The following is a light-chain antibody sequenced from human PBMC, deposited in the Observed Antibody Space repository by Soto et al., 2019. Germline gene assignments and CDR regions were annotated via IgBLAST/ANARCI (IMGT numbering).Light chain of an antibody. Sequence: EIVMTQSPATLSVSPGERATLPCRASQSVSSNLAWYQQKPGQAPRLLIYGASTRATGIPARFSGSGSGTEFTLSNSSLQSIAFAVYYCQQYNNRPPLTFGGGTKVENK. J-gene: IGKJ4*01. V-gene: IGKV3D-15*01. CDR3: QQYNNRPPLT. CDR2: GAS. CDR1: QSVSSN.